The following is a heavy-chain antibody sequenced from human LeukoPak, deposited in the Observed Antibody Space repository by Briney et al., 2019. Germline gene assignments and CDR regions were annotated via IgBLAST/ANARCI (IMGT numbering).Heavy chain of an antibody. V-gene: IGHV1-46*01. CDR2: INPSGGST. CDR3: TRTPIYCSGGSCPEFDY. D-gene: IGHD2-15*01. CDR1: GYTFTSYY. J-gene: IGHJ4*02. Sequence: GASVKVSCKASGYTFTSYYMHWVRQAPGQGLEWMGIINPSGGSTSYAQKFQGRVTMTRDTSTSTVYMELRSLRSEDTAVYYCTRTPIYCSGGSCPEFDYWGQGTLVTVSS.